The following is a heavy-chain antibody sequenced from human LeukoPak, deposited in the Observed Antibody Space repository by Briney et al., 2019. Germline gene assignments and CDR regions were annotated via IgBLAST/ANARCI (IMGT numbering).Heavy chain of an antibody. CDR2: ISAYNGNT. CDR3: ATSDILTGYYSSPFLYI. D-gene: IGHD3-9*01. V-gene: IGHV1-18*01. J-gene: IGHJ4*02. Sequence: ASVKVSCKASGYTFTSYGISWVRQAPGQGLEWMGWISAYNGNTNYAQKLQGRVTMTTDTFTSTAYMELRSLRSDDTAVYYCATSDILTGYYSSPFLYIWGQGTLVTVSS. CDR1: GYTFTSYG.